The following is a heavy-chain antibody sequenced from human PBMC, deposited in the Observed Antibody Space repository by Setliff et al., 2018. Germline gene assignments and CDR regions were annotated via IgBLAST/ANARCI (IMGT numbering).Heavy chain of an antibody. CDR3: AREGYFPRGGNDLYYFDY. CDR2: IYTSGST. J-gene: IGHJ4*02. Sequence: SETLSLTCTVSGGSISSGSYYWSWIRQPAGKGLEWIGHIYTSGSTNYNPSLKSRVTISVDTSKNQFSLKLSSVTAADTTVYYCAREGYFPRGGNDLYYFDYWGQGTLVTVSS. D-gene: IGHD2-15*01. CDR1: GGSISSGSYY. V-gene: IGHV4-61*09.